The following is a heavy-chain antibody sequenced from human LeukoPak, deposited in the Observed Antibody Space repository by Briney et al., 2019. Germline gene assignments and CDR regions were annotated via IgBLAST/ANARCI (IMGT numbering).Heavy chain of an antibody. CDR2: IYYSGST. D-gene: IGHD3-3*01. J-gene: IGHJ4*02. CDR3: ASMGFYDFWSGYYQFDY. Sequence: SETLSLTCTVSGGSISSSSYYWGWIRQPPGKGLEWIGSIYYSGSTYYNPSLKSRVTISVDTSKNQFSLKLSSVTAADTAVYYCASMGFYDFWSGYYQFDYWGQGTLVTVYS. V-gene: IGHV4-39*07. CDR1: GGSISSSSYY.